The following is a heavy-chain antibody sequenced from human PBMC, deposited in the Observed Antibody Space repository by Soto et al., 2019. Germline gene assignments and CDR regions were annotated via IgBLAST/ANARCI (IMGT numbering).Heavy chain of an antibody. Sequence: QVQLVQSGAEEKKPGASVKVSCKASGYTFTSYAIHWVRQAPGQRLEWMGWINAGNGNTKYSQKLPGRVTITRDTSASKAYMELSSLRSEDTAVYYCARSIVVVTALDYWGQGTLVTVSS. CDR2: INAGNGNT. CDR1: GYTFTSYA. D-gene: IGHD2-21*02. J-gene: IGHJ4*02. CDR3: ARSIVVVTALDY. V-gene: IGHV1-3*05.